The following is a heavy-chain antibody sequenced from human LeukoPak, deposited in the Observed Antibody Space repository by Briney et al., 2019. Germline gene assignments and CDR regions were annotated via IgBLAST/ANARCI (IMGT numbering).Heavy chain of an antibody. J-gene: IGHJ4*02. D-gene: IGHD6-13*01. Sequence: GGSLRLSCAASGFTFSSYSMNWVRQAPGKGLEYVSAISSNGGSTYYADSVKGRFTISRDNSKNTLYLQMSSLRAEDTAVYYCARDAVYSSSWQYYWGQGTLVTVSS. CDR3: ARDAVYSSSWQYY. V-gene: IGHV3-64D*09. CDR1: GFTFSSYS. CDR2: ISSNGGST.